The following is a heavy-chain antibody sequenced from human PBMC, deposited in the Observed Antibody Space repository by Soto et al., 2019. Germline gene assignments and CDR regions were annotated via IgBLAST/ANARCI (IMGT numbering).Heavy chain of an antibody. D-gene: IGHD3-10*01. V-gene: IGHV4-59*08. CDR3: ARQIDSGSYFWFDA. J-gene: IGHJ5*02. CDR1: GGSISSYF. CDR2: ISYSGST. Sequence: PSETLSLTCTVSGGSISSYFWSWIRQPPGKGLEWIGYISYSGSTNYNPSLKSRVTISVDTSKNQFSLKLSSVTAADTAVYYCARQIDSGSYFWFDAWGQGTLVTVSS.